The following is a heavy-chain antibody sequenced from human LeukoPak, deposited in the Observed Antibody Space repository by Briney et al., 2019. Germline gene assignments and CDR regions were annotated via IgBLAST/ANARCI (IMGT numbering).Heavy chain of an antibody. CDR3: ASEVRGVRNYYFDY. CDR1: GITFSGYD. J-gene: IGHJ4*02. V-gene: IGHV3-13*01. Sequence: PGGSLRLSCAASGITFSGYDVHWVRQGTGKNLEWVSAIGPAGDTYYSDSVKGRFTISRDNSKNTLYLQMNSLRAEDTAVYYCASEVRGVRNYYFDYWGQGTLVTVSS. D-gene: IGHD3-10*01. CDR2: IGPAGDT.